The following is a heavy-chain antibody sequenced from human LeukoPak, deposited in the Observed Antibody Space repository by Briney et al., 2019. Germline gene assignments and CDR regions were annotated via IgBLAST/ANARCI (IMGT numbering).Heavy chain of an antibody. V-gene: IGHV4-31*03. J-gene: IGHJ6*03. CDR1: GGSISSGDYY. CDR3: ARDRAVAGNGLGYYYYYYMDV. Sequence: SETLSLTCTVSGGSISSGDYYWSWVRQHPGKGLEWIGSIYYSGSTYYNLSLKSRVTISVDTSKNQFSLKLSSVTAADTAVYYCARDRAVAGNGLGYYYYYYMDVWGKGTTVTVSS. CDR2: IYYSGST. D-gene: IGHD6-19*01.